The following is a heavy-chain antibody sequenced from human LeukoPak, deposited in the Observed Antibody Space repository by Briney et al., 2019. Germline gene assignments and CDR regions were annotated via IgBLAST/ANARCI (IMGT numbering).Heavy chain of an antibody. D-gene: IGHD3-22*01. V-gene: IGHV3-15*01. CDR3: TTARSGYFY. J-gene: IGHJ4*02. CDR1: GFTFSSAW. Sequence: GGSLRLSCAASGFTFSSAWMSWVRQAPGKGLEWVGRIKSKTDDETTDYTAPVKGRFTISRDDSKNTLYLQMNSLKTEGTAVYYCTTARSGYFYWGQGTLVTVSP. CDR2: IKSKTDDETT.